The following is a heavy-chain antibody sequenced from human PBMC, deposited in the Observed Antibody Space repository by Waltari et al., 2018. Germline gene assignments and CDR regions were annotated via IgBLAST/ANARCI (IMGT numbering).Heavy chain of an antibody. J-gene: IGHJ4*02. CDR2: INGDGTTT. D-gene: IGHD1-20*01. V-gene: IGHV3-74*01. CDR1: GFTFSSYW. Sequence: EVQLVESGGGLVQPGGSLRLSCAASGFTFSSYWMHWVRQAPGKGLVWVSCINGDGTTTKYADSVKGRFTIPRDNAKNTLYLQMNSLRAEDTAVYYCARLTVVSNNDYWGQGTLVTVSS. CDR3: ARLTVVSNNDY.